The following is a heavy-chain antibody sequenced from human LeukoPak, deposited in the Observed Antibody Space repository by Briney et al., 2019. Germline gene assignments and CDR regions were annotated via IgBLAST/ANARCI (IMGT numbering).Heavy chain of an antibody. CDR2: IIPIFGTA. D-gene: IGHD6-13*01. Sequence: GASVKVSCKASGGTFSSYAISWVRQAPGQGLEWMGGIIPIFGTANYAQKFQDRVTVTADESTSTAYMELSSLRSEDTAVYYCARDPGIAAAGSYYYYGMDVWGQGTTVTVSS. J-gene: IGHJ6*02. CDR1: GGTFSSYA. CDR3: ARDPGIAAAGSYYYYGMDV. V-gene: IGHV1-69*13.